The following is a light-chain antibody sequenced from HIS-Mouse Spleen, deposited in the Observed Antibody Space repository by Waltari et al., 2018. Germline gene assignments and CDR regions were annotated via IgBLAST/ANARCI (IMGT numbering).Light chain of an antibody. J-gene: IGKJ3*01. Sequence: DIVMTQSPLSLPVTPGEPASISCRSSQSLLHSNGYNYLDWYLQKPGQSPQLLIYLGSNRASGVPDRFIGSGSGTDFTLKISRVEAEDVGVYYCMQALQTPFTFGPGTKVDIK. CDR2: LGS. CDR1: QSLLHSNGYNY. V-gene: IGKV2-28*01. CDR3: MQALQTPFT.